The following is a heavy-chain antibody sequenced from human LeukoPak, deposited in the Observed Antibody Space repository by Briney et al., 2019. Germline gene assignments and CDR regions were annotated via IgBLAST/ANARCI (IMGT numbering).Heavy chain of an antibody. J-gene: IGHJ4*02. CDR3: AREDDFLDY. CDR2: SNPNSDVT. Sequence: PRASVKVSCKASGYTFTGYYMHWVRQAPGQGLEWMGWSNPNSDVTNYAQMFQDRVTMTRDTSISTAYMELSRLRSDDTAVYYCAREDDFLDYWGQGTLVTVSS. CDR1: GYTFTGYY. V-gene: IGHV1-2*02. D-gene: IGHD2-21*02.